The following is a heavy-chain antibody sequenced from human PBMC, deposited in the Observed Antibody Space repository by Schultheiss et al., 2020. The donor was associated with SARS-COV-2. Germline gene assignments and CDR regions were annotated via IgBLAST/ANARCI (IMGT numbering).Heavy chain of an antibody. Sequence: SVKVSCKASGGTFSSYAISWVRQAPGQGLEWMGGIIPIFGTANYAQKFQGRVTITADESTSTAYMELSSLRSEDTAVYYCARSLIAARPHYYYYSMDVWGQGTTGTGSS. CDR3: ARSLIAARPHYYYYSMDV. D-gene: IGHD6-6*01. J-gene: IGHJ6*02. CDR1: GGTFSSYA. CDR2: IIPIFGTA. V-gene: IGHV1-69*13.